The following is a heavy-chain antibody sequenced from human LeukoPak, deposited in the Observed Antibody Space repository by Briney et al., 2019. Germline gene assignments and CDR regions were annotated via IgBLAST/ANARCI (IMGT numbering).Heavy chain of an antibody. J-gene: IGHJ5*02. Sequence: SETLSLTCAMYGWSFNDYYWNWIRQPPGKGLEWIGEINARGDTNYNPSLKSRVTISVDTSKKQFSLRLTSMSAADTALYYCARGQVPAARGYNWFDPWGQGTLVTVSS. CDR1: GWSFNDYY. V-gene: IGHV4-34*01. CDR3: ARGQVPAARGYNWFDP. CDR2: INARGDT. D-gene: IGHD2-2*01.